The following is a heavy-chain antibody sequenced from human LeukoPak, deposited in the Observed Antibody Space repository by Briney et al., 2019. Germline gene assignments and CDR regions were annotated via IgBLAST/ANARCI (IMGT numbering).Heavy chain of an antibody. Sequence: GGSLRLSCAASGFTVSSNYMSWVRQAPGKGLEWVSVIYSGGSTYYADSVKGRFTISRDNAKNSLYLQMNSLRAEDTAVYYCARDRDYDFWSGYSLQLDYWGQGTLVTVSS. J-gene: IGHJ4*02. V-gene: IGHV3-53*01. CDR1: GFTVSSNY. CDR3: ARDRDYDFWSGYSLQLDY. CDR2: IYSGGST. D-gene: IGHD3-3*01.